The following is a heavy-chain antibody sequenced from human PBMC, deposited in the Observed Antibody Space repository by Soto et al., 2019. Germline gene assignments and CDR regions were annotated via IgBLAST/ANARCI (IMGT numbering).Heavy chain of an antibody. Sequence: GESLKISCKGSGCSFTSYWIGWVRQMPGKGLEWMGIIYPGDSDTRYSPSFQGQVTISADKSISTAYLQWSSLKASDTAMYYCARSYYYGSGASYYYYGMDVWGQGTTVTVSS. CDR1: GCSFTSYW. CDR2: IYPGDSDT. V-gene: IGHV5-51*01. D-gene: IGHD3-10*01. CDR3: ARSYYYGSGASYYYYGMDV. J-gene: IGHJ6*02.